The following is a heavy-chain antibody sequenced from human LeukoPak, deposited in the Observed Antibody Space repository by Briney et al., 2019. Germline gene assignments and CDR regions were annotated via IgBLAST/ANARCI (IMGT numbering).Heavy chain of an antibody. J-gene: IGHJ4*02. CDR3: AKDRALSGWELYFDY. Sequence: GGSLRLSCAASGFTFSSYAVSWVRQTPGEGLEWVSAVSGSGAATYYADSVKGRFTISRDNSKNTLYLQMNSLRAEDTAVYYCAKDRALSGWELYFDYWGQGTLVTVSS. V-gene: IGHV3-23*01. D-gene: IGHD1-26*01. CDR1: GFTFSSYA. CDR2: VSGSGAAT.